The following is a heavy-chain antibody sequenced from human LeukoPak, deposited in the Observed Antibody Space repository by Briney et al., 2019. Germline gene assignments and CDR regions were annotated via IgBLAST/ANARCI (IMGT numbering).Heavy chain of an antibody. CDR1: GYTFTGYY. CDR2: ISAYNGNT. V-gene: IGHV1-18*04. J-gene: IGHJ6*02. D-gene: IGHD3-22*01. CDR3: ARAHDSSGYYPNYYYYGMDV. Sequence: ASVKVSCTASGYTFTGYYMHWVRQAPGQGLEWMGWISAYNGNTNYAQKLQGRVTMTTDTSTSTAYMELRSLRSDDTAVYYCARAHDSSGYYPNYYYYGMDVWGQGTTVTVSS.